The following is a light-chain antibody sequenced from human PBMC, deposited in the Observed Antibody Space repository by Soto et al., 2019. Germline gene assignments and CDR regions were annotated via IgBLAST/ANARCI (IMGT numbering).Light chain of an antibody. V-gene: IGKV3-20*01. CDR1: QSVTSSY. Sequence: EIVLTQSPGTLSLSPGERATLSCRASQSVTSSYLAWYQQKPGQAPRLLIYGASTRATGIPDRFSGGGSGTDFTLTISRLEPEDIAVYYCQEYRSSRTFGQGTKVDIK. CDR2: GAS. CDR3: QEYRSSRT. J-gene: IGKJ1*01.